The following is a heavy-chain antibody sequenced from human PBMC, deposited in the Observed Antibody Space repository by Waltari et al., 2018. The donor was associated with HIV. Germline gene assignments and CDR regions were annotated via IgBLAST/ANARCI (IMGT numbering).Heavy chain of an antibody. J-gene: IGHJ4*02. CDR1: GGSSSPSH. V-gene: IGHV4-34*01. CDR2: VTPSGRT. CDR3: GRGTQAAWELVGH. Sequence: QVQIQQWGARLLKPSETLSLTCGLYGGSSSPSHWTWVRQAPGRGLEWIGEVTPSGRTNYSPSLKSRLSISLDKSKNSFSLTLNSVSAADTAVYFCGRGTQAAWELVGHWGQGILITVSS. D-gene: IGHD3-10*01.